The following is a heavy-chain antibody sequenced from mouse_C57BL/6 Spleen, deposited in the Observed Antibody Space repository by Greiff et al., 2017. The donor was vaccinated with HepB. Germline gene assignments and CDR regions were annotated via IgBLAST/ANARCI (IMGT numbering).Heavy chain of an antibody. D-gene: IGHD2-4*01. CDR2: ISYDGSN. V-gene: IGHV3-6*01. J-gene: IGHJ2*01. CDR1: GYSITSGYY. CDR3: ARVEDYDQNGYFDY. Sequence: EVQLQQSGPGLVKPSQSLSLTCSVTGYSITSGYYWNWIRQFPGNKLEWMGYISYDGSNNYNPSLKNRISITRDTSKNQFFLKLNSVTTEDTATYYCARVEDYDQNGYFDYWGQGTTLTVSS.